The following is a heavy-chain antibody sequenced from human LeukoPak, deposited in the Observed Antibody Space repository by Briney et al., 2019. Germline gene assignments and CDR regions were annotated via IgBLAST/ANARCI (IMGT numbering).Heavy chain of an antibody. Sequence: GGSLRLSCAASGFTFSSYGMHWVRQAPGKGLEWVAFTRYDGSNKYYADSVKGRFTISRDNSKNTLYLQMNSLRAEDTAVYYCAKERNYYDSSGYYSVAGGPDYWGQGTLVTVSS. CDR2: TRYDGSNK. D-gene: IGHD3-22*01. CDR3: AKERNYYDSSGYYSVAGGPDY. V-gene: IGHV3-30*02. CDR1: GFTFSSYG. J-gene: IGHJ4*02.